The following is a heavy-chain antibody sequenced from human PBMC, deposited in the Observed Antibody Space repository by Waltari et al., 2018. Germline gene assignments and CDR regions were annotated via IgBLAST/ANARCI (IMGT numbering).Heavy chain of an antibody. CDR2: IGSDGSNI. CDR3: VRGRGSSDY. J-gene: IGHJ4*02. D-gene: IGHD2-15*01. Sequence: RTYGMHWFRLAPGKGLEWVEDIGSDGSNIHYADSVKGRFIISRDNSKSTLSLQMNSLRAEDTAVYYCVRGRGSSDYWGQGTLVSVSS. CDR1: RTYG. V-gene: IGHV3-33*01.